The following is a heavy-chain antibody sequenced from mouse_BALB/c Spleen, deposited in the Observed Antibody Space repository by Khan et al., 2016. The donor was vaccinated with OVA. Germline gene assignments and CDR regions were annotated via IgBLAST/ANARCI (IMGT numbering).Heavy chain of an antibody. J-gene: IGHJ2*01. CDR1: GFTFTSYG. CDR3: AAAYYRNYLDY. V-gene: IGHV1S134*01. Sequence: EVQLQESGAELGRPGSSVKLSCKTSGFTFTSYGIKWVKQRPGQGLEWIGYIYPGNGYTVYNEKFQGKATLTSATSSSTAYMPLRSLTSEDSASYLCAAAYYRNYLDYWGQGTTLTVSS. CDR2: IYPGNGYT. D-gene: IGHD2-14*01.